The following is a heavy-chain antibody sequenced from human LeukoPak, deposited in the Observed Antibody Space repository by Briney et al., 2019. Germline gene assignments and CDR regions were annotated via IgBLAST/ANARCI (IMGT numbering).Heavy chain of an antibody. Sequence: GGSLRLSCAASGITFSVYYMSWIRQAPGKGLEWGSYISSTSSYTSYADSVKGRFTISRDNAKNSLYLQMNSLRPEDTALYYCARVGVDTPRNNWSDPWGQGTLVTVSS. CDR3: ARVGVDTPRNNWSDP. CDR1: GITFSVYY. CDR2: ISSTSSYT. J-gene: IGHJ5*02. V-gene: IGHV3-11*06. D-gene: IGHD2-2*02.